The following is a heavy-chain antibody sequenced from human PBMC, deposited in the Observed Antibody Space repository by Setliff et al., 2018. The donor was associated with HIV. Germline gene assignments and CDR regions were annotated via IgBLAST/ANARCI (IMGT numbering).Heavy chain of an antibody. J-gene: IGHJ3*02. CDR1: GFTFSSYA. D-gene: IGHD6-13*01. CDR2: ISGSGGST. Sequence: PGESLKISCAASGFTFSSYAMSWVRQAPGKGLEWVSAISGSGGSTYYADSVKGRFTISRDNSKNTLYLQMNSLRAEDTAVYYCAKDKNEQQLGAFDIWGQGTMVTVSS. CDR3: AKDKNEQQLGAFDI. V-gene: IGHV3-23*01.